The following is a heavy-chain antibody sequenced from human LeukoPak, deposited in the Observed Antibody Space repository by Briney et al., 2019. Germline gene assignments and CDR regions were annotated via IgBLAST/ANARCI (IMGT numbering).Heavy chain of an antibody. J-gene: IGHJ4*02. V-gene: IGHV1-18*01. CDR1: GYTFTNNG. CDR3: ATGGGPYCAGDCYPGDY. CDR2: ISTSNGNT. Sequence: ASVKVYCKASGYTFTNNGISWVRQAPGQGLEWMGWISTSNGNTNYADNFQGRLTLTTESSTSTAYMELRSLTSDDTAVYYCATGGGPYCAGDCYPGDYWGQGTLVTVSS. D-gene: IGHD2-21*02.